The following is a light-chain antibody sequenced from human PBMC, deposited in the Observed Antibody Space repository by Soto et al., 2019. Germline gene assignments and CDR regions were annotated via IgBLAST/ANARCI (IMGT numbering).Light chain of an antibody. CDR2: GAS. V-gene: IGKV3-20*01. CDR3: QQYGSSPS. CDR1: QSVSSSY. Sequence: EIVLTQSPGILSLSPGERVTLSCRASQSVSSSYLAWYQQRPGQAPRLLIYGASRRATDIPDRFSGSGSGTDFTLTISRVEPEDFAVYFCQQYGSSPSFGGGTKVEIK. J-gene: IGKJ4*01.